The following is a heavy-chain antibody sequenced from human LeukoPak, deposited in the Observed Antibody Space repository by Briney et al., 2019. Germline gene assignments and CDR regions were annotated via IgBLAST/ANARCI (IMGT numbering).Heavy chain of an antibody. D-gene: IGHD2-2*02. CDR2: INSDGNSI. V-gene: IGHV3-74*01. Sequence: GGSLRLSCAASGFTFSSYWMHWVRQAPGKGLVWVSRINSDGNSINYADSVKGRFTISRDNSKNTLYLQMNSLRAEDTAVYYCAKDLGQLLYGVWFDPWGQGTLVTVSS. CDR3: AKDLGQLLYGVWFDP. CDR1: GFTFSSYW. J-gene: IGHJ5*02.